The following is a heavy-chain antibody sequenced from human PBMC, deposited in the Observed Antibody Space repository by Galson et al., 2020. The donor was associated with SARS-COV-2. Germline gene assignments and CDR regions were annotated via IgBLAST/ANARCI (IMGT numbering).Heavy chain of an antibody. V-gene: IGHV3-48*03. Sequence: GGSLRLSCAASGFIFTNYEMNWVRQAPGKGLEWISYISDSGTNIYYADSVKDRFSISRDNTKNSVYLQMTSVRAEDTAVYYCASPYLAAASFFGAFDLWGRGTMVTVSS. CDR1: GFIFTNYE. CDR3: ASPYLAAASFFGAFDL. D-gene: IGHD6-25*01. CDR2: ISDSGTNI. J-gene: IGHJ3*01.